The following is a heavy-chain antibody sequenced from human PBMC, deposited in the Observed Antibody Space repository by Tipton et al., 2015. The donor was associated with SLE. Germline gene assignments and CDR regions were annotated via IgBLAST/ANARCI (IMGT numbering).Heavy chain of an antibody. J-gene: IGHJ6*03. D-gene: IGHD1-14*01. CDR2: ISTYTGDT. CDR3: ARRTPETRGYYYYMDV. CDR1: GYTFDSYG. Sequence: QVQLVQSGPEVKKPGASVRVSCKASGYTFDSYGISWVRQAPGQGLEWMGWISTYTGDTNYAQQFQGRVTMTTDTPTTTAHMELRSLRSDDTAVYYCARRTPETRGYYYYMDVWGKGTTVTVSS. V-gene: IGHV1-18*04.